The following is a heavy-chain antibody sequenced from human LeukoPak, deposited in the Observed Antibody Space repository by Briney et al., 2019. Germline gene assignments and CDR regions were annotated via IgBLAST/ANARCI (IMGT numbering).Heavy chain of an antibody. CDR1: GFTFSNAW. V-gene: IGHV3-15*01. J-gene: IGHJ4*02. CDR3: TLRAHFDWFLD. Sequence: PGGSLRLSCAASGFTFSNAWMSWVRQAPGKGLEWVGRIKSKTDGGTTDYAAPVKGRFTISRDDSKNTLYLQMSSLKTEDTAVYYCTLRAHFDWFLDWGQGTLVTVSS. CDR2: IKSKTDGGTT. D-gene: IGHD3-9*01.